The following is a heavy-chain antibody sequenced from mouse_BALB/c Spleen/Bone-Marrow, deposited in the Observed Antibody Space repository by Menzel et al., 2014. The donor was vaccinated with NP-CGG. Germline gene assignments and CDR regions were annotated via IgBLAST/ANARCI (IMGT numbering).Heavy chain of an antibody. CDR3: ANYDYGWYFDV. J-gene: IGHJ1*01. V-gene: IGHV14-3*02. CDR1: GFNIKDTY. CDR2: IDPANGNT. D-gene: IGHD2-4*01. Sequence: EVKLQESGAELVKPGASVKLSCTASGFNIKDTYMHWVKQRPEQGLEWIGRIDPANGNTKYDPKFQGKATITADISSNTAYLQLSSLTSEDTAVYYCANYDYGWYFDVWGAGTTVTVSS.